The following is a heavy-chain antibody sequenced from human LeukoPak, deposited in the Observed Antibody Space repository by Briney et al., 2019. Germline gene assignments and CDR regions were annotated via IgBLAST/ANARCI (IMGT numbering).Heavy chain of an antibody. Sequence: PGGSLRLSCAASGFTFSSYGMHWVRQAPGKGLEWVAFIRYDGSNKYYAGSVKGRFTISRDNSKNTLYLQMNSLRAEDTAVYYCTKAVEYSSSSIDYWGQGTLVTVSS. D-gene: IGHD6-6*01. J-gene: IGHJ4*02. CDR3: TKAVEYSSSSIDY. V-gene: IGHV3-30*02. CDR1: GFTFSSYG. CDR2: IRYDGSNK.